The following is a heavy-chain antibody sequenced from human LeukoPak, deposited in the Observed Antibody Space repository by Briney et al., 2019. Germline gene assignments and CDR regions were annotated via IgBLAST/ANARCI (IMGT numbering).Heavy chain of an antibody. Sequence: SETLSLTCTVSGGSISSGGYYWSWIRQHPGKGLEWIGYIYYSGSTYYNPSLKSRVTISVDTSKNQFSLQLSSVTAADTAVYYCARGLQLLYYDYWGQGTLVTVSS. CDR2: IYYSGST. CDR3: ARGLQLLYYDY. V-gene: IGHV4-31*03. J-gene: IGHJ4*02. CDR1: GGSISSGGYY. D-gene: IGHD5-18*01.